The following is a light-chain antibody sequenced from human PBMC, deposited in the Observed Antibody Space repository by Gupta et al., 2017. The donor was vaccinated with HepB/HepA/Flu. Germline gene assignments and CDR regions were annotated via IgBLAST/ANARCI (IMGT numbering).Light chain of an antibody. Sequence: DIQMTQSPSTLSASVGDRVTITCRASQSISSWLAWYQQKSGKAPKLLIYKASSLESGVPSRFSGSGSGTEFTLTISSLQPDDFATYHCQQENSYPFTFGHGTKVDIK. J-gene: IGKJ3*01. CDR1: QSISSW. CDR3: QQENSYPFT. CDR2: KAS. V-gene: IGKV1-5*03.